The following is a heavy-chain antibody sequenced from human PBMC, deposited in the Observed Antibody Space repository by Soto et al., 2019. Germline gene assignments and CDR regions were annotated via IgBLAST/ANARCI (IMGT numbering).Heavy chain of an antibody. V-gene: IGHV4-39*01. D-gene: IGHD2-15*01. CDR1: GGSISSSSYY. J-gene: IGHJ5*02. CDR2: IYYSGST. CDR3: ARHPHIVVVVAAKGNWFDP. Sequence: QLQLQESGPGLVKPSETLSLTCTVSGGSISSSSYYWGWIRQPPGKGLEWIGSIYYSGSTYYNPSLKSRVTISVDTSKNQFSLKLSSVTAADTAVYYCARHPHIVVVVAAKGNWFDPWGQGTLVTVSS.